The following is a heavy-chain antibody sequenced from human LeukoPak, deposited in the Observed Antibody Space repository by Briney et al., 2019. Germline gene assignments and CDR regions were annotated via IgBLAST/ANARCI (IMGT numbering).Heavy chain of an antibody. CDR3: AKDRADNGDRLRFDP. CDR2: ISGAGGRT. J-gene: IGHJ5*02. Sequence: VGSLRLSCAASGFSLSTYAMSWVRQAPGKGPEWVSAISGAGGRTYYADSVKGRFTISRDNSKNTLYLQMDSLRAEDTAVYYCAKDRADNGDRLRFDPWGQGTLVTVSS. CDR1: GFSLSTYA. D-gene: IGHD4-17*01. V-gene: IGHV3-23*01.